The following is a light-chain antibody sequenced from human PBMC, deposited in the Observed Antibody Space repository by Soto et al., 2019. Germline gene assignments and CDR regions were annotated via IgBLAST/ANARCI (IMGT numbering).Light chain of an antibody. CDR2: EVS. J-gene: IGLJ1*01. V-gene: IGLV2-8*01. CDR3: SSYAGTNTPYA. CDR1: SSDVGGYYY. Sequence: QSALTQPPSASGSPGQSVTISCTGTSSDVGGYYYVSWYQQHPGKAPKLMIYEVSKRPSGVPDRFSGSKSGNSASLTVSGLQAEDEADYYCSSYAGTNTPYAFGTGTKVTV.